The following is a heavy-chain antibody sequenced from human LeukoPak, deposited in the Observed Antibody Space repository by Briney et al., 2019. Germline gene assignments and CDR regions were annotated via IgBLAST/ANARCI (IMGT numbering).Heavy chain of an antibody. V-gene: IGHV4-31*03. CDR1: GGSISSGGYY. D-gene: IGHD5-18*01. CDR2: IYYSGST. J-gene: IGHJ4*02. Sequence: PSETLSLTCTVSGGSISSGGYYWSWIRQHPGKGLEWIGYIYYSGSTYYNPSLKSRVTISVDTSKNQFSLKLSSVTAADTAVYYCARVYSYGLDFDYWGQGTLVTVSS. CDR3: ARVYSYGLDFDY.